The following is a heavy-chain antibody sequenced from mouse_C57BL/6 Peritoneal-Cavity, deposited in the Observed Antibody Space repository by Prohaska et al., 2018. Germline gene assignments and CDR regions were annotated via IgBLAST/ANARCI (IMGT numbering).Heavy chain of an antibody. CDR2: IYPSDSET. V-gene: IGHV1-61*01. CDR1: GYTFTSYW. Sequence: RPGSSVKLSCKDSGYTFTSYWMDWLKQRPGQGLEWIGNIYPSDSETHYNQKFKDKATLTVDKSSSTAYRQLSSLTSEDSAVYYCARDYDFDYWGQGTTLTVSS. D-gene: IGHD1-1*01. CDR3: ARDYDFDY. J-gene: IGHJ2*01.